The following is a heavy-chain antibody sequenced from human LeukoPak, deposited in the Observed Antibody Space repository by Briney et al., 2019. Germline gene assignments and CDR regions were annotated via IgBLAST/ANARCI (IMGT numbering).Heavy chain of an antibody. D-gene: IGHD3-10*01. J-gene: IGHJ3*02. CDR1: GGPISSYY. CDR2: IYYSGST. Sequence: SETLSLTCTVSGGPISSYYWSWIRQPPGKGLEWIGYIYYSGSTNYNPSLKSRVTISVDTSKNQFSLKLSSVTAADTAVYYCARLLTYYYGSGSNSDAFDIWGQGTMVTVSS. V-gene: IGHV4-59*01. CDR3: ARLLTYYYGSGSNSDAFDI.